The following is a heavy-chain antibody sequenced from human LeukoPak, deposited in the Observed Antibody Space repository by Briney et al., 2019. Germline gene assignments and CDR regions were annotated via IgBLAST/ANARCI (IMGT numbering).Heavy chain of an antibody. CDR3: ARGAPSMVRGVTFDY. V-gene: IGHV4-30-4*01. CDR2: IYYSGST. CDR1: GGSISSGDYY. J-gene: IGHJ4*02. Sequence: SETLSLTCTVSGGSISSGDYYWSWIRQPPGKGLEWIGYIYYSGSTYYNPSLKSRVTISVDTSKNQFSLKLSSVTAADTAVYYCARGAPSMVRGVTFDYWGQGTLVTVSS. D-gene: IGHD3-10*01.